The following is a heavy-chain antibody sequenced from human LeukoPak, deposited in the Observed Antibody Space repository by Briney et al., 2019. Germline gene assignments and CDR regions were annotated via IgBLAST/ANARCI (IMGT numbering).Heavy chain of an antibody. CDR3: ARDYDCSGGSCYSYYFDY. CDR2: IRSRSSTI. D-gene: IGHD2-15*01. CDR1: GFTFSSYS. Sequence: PGGSLRLSCAASGFTFSSYSMNWVRQAPGKGLEWVSYIRSRSSTIYYADSVKGRITISRDNAKNSLYLQMDSLRAEDTAVYYCARDYDCSGGSCYSYYFDYWGQGTLVTVSS. V-gene: IGHV3-48*01. J-gene: IGHJ4*02.